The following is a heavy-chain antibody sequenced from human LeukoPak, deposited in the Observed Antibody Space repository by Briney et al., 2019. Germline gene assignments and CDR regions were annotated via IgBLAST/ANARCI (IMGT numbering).Heavy chain of an antibody. D-gene: IGHD3-9*01. Sequence: SETLSLTRAVYGGSFSGYYWSWIRQPPGKGLEWIGEINHSGSTNYNPSLKSRVTISVDTSKNQFSLKLSSVTAADTAVYYCARGGLRYFDWLPSMDVWGQGTTVTVSS. J-gene: IGHJ6*02. V-gene: IGHV4-34*01. CDR3: ARGGLRYFDWLPSMDV. CDR1: GGSFSGYY. CDR2: INHSGST.